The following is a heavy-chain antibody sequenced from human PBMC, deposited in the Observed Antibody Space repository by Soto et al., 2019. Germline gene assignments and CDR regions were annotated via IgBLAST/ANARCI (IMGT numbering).Heavy chain of an antibody. V-gene: IGHV1-69*13. CDR3: ARAQAYCGGDCYSPYYFDY. D-gene: IGHD2-21*02. CDR1: GGTFSSYA. J-gene: IGHJ4*02. CDR2: IIPIFGTA. Sequence: SVKVSCKASGGTFSSYAISWVRQAPGQGLEWMGGIIPIFGTADYAQKFQGRVTITADESTSTAYMELSSLRSEDTAVYYCARAQAYCGGDCYSPYYFDYWGQGTLVTVSS.